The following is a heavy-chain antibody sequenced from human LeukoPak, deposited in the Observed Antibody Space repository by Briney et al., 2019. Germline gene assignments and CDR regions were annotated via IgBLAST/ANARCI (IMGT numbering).Heavy chain of an antibody. CDR2: IYYSGGT. J-gene: IGHJ6*02. Sequence: SETLSLTCTVSGGFISSYYWSWIRQPPGKGLEWIGYIYYSGGTNYNPSLKSRVTISVDTSKNQFSLKLSSVTAADTAVYYCARDTAYYYYGMDVWGQGTTVTVSS. V-gene: IGHV4-59*01. CDR3: ARDTAYYYYGMDV. CDR1: GGFISSYY.